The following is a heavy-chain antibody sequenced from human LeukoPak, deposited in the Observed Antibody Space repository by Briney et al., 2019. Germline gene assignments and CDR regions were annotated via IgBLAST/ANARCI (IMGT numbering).Heavy chain of an antibody. Sequence: SVKVSCKASGGTFTSYAISWVRQAPGQGLEWMGGIVPIFGTANYAQKFQGRVTITADKSTSTAYMELSSLRSEDTAVYYCARGISIAAAGTPHNWFDPRGQGTLVTVSS. CDR3: ARGISIAAAGTPHNWFDP. CDR2: IVPIFGTA. D-gene: IGHD6-13*01. CDR1: GGTFTSYA. V-gene: IGHV1-69*06. J-gene: IGHJ5*02.